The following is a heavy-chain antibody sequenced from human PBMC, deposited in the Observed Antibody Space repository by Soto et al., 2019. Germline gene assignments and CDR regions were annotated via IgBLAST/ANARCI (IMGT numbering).Heavy chain of an antibody. CDR1: GGSISSSSYY. J-gene: IGHJ5*02. CDR2: IYYSGST. D-gene: IGHD6-13*01. V-gene: IGHV4-39*01. CDR3: ARLAQQQRLGGWFDP. Sequence: QLQLQESGPGLVKPSETLSLTCTVSGGSISSSSYYWGWIRQPPGKGLEWIGSIYYSGSTYYNPSLKSRVTISVDTSKNQFSLKLSSVTAADTAVYYCARLAQQQRLGGWFDPWGQGTLVTVSS.